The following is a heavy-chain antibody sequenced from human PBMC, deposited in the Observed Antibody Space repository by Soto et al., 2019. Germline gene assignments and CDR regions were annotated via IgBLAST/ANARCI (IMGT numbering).Heavy chain of an antibody. CDR1: GFTFSSYA. CDR2: ISGSGGST. CDR3: AKGYCSSTSCYESDWFDP. D-gene: IGHD2-2*01. V-gene: IGHV3-23*01. Sequence: EVQLLESGGGLVQPGGSLRLSCAASGFTFSSYAMSWVRQAPGKGLEWVSAISGSGGSTYYADSVKGRFTISRDNSKNTLDLQLNSLRAEDTAVYCCAKGYCSSTSCYESDWFDPWGQGTLVTVSS. J-gene: IGHJ5*02.